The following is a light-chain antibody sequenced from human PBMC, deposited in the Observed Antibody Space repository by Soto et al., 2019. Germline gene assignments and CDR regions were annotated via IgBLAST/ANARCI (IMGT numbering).Light chain of an antibody. Sequence: EIVMTQSPATLSVSPGETTRLSCRASQSINSDVAWYQQKVGQTPRLLIHGASTRATGIAARFSGSGSGTDFTLTISSLQAEDVAVYYCQQYYSTPPTFGQGTKVDNK. CDR3: QQYYSTPPT. J-gene: IGKJ1*01. V-gene: IGKV3D-15*01. CDR2: GAS. CDR1: QSINSD.